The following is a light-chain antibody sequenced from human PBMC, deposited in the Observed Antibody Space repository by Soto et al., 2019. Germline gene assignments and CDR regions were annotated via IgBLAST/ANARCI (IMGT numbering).Light chain of an antibody. CDR1: QSISSW. J-gene: IGKJ1*01. V-gene: IGKV1-5*01. CDR3: KQYNSRET. Sequence: DLHMTQSPSTLSSSLGDSVTITCRASQSISSWLAWYQQKPGKAPKLLIYDASSLESGVQSRFSGSGSGTDSTLTISSLQPDDFATYYCKQYNSRETCGQGTKVDIK. CDR2: DAS.